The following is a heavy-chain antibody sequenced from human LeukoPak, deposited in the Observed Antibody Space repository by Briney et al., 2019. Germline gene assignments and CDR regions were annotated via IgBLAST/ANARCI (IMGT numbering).Heavy chain of an antibody. Sequence: SETLSLTCTVSGGSIRYYYWSWIRQSPGKGLEWIGYIYYNGSTNYNPSLKSRVTISVDMSKNQFSLKMSSVPAADTAVYYCARKGGLFDYWGQGRLVTVSS. D-gene: IGHD2-15*01. CDR2: IYYNGST. CDR3: ARKGGLFDY. CDR1: GGSIRYYY. J-gene: IGHJ4*02. V-gene: IGHV4-59*01.